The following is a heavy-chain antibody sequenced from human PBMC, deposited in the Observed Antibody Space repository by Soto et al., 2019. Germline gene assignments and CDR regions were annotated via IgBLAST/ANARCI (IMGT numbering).Heavy chain of an antibody. CDR2: ISYDGSNK. J-gene: IGHJ6*02. Sequence: AGGSLRLSCAASGFTFSSYAMHWVRQAPGKGLEWVAVISYDGSNKYYADSVKGRFTISRDNSKNTLYLQMNSLRAEDTAVYYCARVRRRFLKAYYYGMDVWGQGTTVTVSS. D-gene: IGHD3-3*01. CDR3: ARVRRRFLKAYYYGMDV. CDR1: GFTFSSYA. V-gene: IGHV3-30-3*01.